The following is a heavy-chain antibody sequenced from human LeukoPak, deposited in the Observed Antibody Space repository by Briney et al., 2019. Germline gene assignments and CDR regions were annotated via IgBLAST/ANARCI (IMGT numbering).Heavy chain of an antibody. V-gene: IGHV3-7*01. Sequence: PGGSLRLSCAASGFTFSSYWMSWVRQAPGKGLEWVANIKQDGSETYYVDSVKGRFTISRDNAKNSLYLQMDSLRAEDTAVYYCVRARYCSSSSCYMDVWGKGTTTVSS. CDR2: IKQDGSET. CDR3: VRARYCSSSSCYMDV. D-gene: IGHD6-6*01. CDR1: GFTFSSYW. J-gene: IGHJ6*03.